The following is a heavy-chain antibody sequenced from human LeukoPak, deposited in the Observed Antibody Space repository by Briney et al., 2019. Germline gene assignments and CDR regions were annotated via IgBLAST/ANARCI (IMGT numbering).Heavy chain of an antibody. V-gene: IGHV1-18*01. CDR1: GYTFTTYG. CDR2: ISAYNGNT. Sequence: ASVKVSCKASGYTFTTYGITWVRQAPGQGLEWMGWISAYNGNTTYAQKIQGRVTMTTDTSTSTAYIELRSLRSDDTAVYYCARGVYWDSCMDVWGQGTTVTVSS. D-gene: IGHD1-26*01. J-gene: IGHJ6*02. CDR3: ARGVYWDSCMDV.